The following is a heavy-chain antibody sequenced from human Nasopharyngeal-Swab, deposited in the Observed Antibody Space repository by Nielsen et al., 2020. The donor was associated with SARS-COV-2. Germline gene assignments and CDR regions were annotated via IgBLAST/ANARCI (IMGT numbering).Heavy chain of an antibody. CDR2: IYYTGSS. CDR3: AKVTGTSRYYYNIDV. D-gene: IGHD1-20*01. CDR1: GGSISNYY. J-gene: IGHJ6*03. V-gene: IGHV4-59*01. Sequence: SETLSLTCTVSGGSISNYYWTWIRQPPGKGLEWIGNIYYTGSSDYNPSLKSRVTMSVDTSKNQFSLKLSSVTAADTALYYCAKVTGTSRYYYNIDVWGKGTTVTVSS.